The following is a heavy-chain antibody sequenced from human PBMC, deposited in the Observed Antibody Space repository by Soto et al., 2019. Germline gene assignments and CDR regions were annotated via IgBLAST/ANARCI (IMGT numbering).Heavy chain of an antibody. CDR3: AKIRDSGSYISDY. CDR2: ISGSGGST. Sequence: EVQLLESGGGLVQPGGSLRLSCAASGFTFSSYAMSWVRQAPGKGLEWVSAISGSGGSTYYADSVKGRFTISRDNSKNTLYLRMNSLRAEDTAVYYCAKIRDSGSYISDYWGQGTLVTVSS. V-gene: IGHV3-23*01. D-gene: IGHD1-26*01. CDR1: GFTFSSYA. J-gene: IGHJ4*02.